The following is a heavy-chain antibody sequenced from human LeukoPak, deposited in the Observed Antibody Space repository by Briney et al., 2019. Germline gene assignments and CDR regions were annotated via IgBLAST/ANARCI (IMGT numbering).Heavy chain of an antibody. CDR3: ASLYDSSGYAFDY. V-gene: IGHV4-30-4*01. Sequence: PQTLSLTCTVSGGSISSGDYYWSWIRQPPGKGLEWIGYIYYSGSTYYNPSLKSRVTISVDTSKNQFSLKLSSVTAADTAVYYCASLYDSSGYAFDYWGQGTLVTVSS. CDR2: IYYSGST. CDR1: GGSISSGDYY. J-gene: IGHJ4*02. D-gene: IGHD3-22*01.